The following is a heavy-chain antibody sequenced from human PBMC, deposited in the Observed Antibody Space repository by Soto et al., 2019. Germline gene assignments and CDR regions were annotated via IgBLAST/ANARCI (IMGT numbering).Heavy chain of an antibody. CDR2: IWYDGSNK. CDR3: ARDYDILTGSPHDAFDI. V-gene: IGHV3-33*01. J-gene: IGHJ3*02. D-gene: IGHD3-9*01. Sequence: GGSLRLSCAASGFTFSSYGMHWVRQAPGKGLEWVAVIWYDGSNKYYADSVKGRFAISRDNSKNTLYLQMNSLRAEDTAVYYCARDYDILTGSPHDAFDIWGQGTMVT. CDR1: GFTFSSYG.